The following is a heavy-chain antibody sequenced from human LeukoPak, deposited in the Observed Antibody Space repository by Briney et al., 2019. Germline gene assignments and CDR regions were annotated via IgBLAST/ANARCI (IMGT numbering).Heavy chain of an antibody. CDR3: ARRAWGSLNFFDY. D-gene: IGHD7-27*01. Sequence: GASVKVSCKASGYTFTGYYMHWVRQAPGQGLEWMGWINPNSGGTNYAQKFQGRVTMTWDTSISTAYMELSRLRSDDTAVYYCARRAWGSLNFFDYWGQGTLVTVSS. CDR1: GYTFTGYY. CDR2: INPNSGGT. V-gene: IGHV1-2*02. J-gene: IGHJ4*02.